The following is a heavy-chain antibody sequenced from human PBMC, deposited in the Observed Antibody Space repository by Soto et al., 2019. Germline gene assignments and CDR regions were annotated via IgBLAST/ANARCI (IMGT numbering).Heavy chain of an antibody. CDR1: GYSISSSNW. V-gene: IGHV4-28*01. J-gene: IGHJ6*02. CDR3: ARLGGRSSITGVRYYYYGMDV. D-gene: IGHD3-10*01. CDR2: IYHSGTS. Sequence: SETLSLTCAVSGYSISSSNWWGWIRQPPGKGLEWIGYIYHSGTSFYNPSLKSRVTISVDTSKNQFSLKLSSVTAADTAVYYCARLGGRSSITGVRYYYYGMDVWGQGTTVTV.